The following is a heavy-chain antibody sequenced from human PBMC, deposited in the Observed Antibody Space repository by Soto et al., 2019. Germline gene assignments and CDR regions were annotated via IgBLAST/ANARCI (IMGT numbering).Heavy chain of an antibody. CDR3: ARSNGGITIFGVVTPNFDY. D-gene: IGHD3-3*01. CDR1: GGSISSSSYY. Sequence: SETLSLTCTVSGGSISSSSYYWGWIRQPPGKGLEWIGSIYYSGSTYYNPSLKSRVTISVDTSKNQFSLKLSSVTAADTAVYYCARSNGGITIFGVVTPNFDYWGQGTLVTVSS. J-gene: IGHJ4*02. CDR2: IYYSGST. V-gene: IGHV4-39*01.